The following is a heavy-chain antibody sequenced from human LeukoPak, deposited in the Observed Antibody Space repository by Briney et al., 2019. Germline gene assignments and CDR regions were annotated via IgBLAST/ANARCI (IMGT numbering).Heavy chain of an antibody. CDR2: IIPIFGTA. CDR3: ARDKGTSYLSSFDY. V-gene: IGHV1-69*06. J-gene: IGHJ4*02. CDR1: GGTFSSYA. Sequence: GASVKVSCKASGGTFSSYAISWVRQAPGQGLEWMGGIIPIFGTANYAQKFRGRVTITADKSTRTAYMELSSLRSEDTAVYYCARDKGTSYLSSFDYWGQGTLVTVSS. D-gene: IGHD6-6*01.